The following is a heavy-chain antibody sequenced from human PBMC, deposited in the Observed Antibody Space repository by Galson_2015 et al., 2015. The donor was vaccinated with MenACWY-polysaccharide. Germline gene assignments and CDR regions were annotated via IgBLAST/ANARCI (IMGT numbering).Heavy chain of an antibody. D-gene: IGHD2-8*01. J-gene: IGHJ4*02. CDR1: GGSISSYY. CDR3: ARGVNCKTLMGY. V-gene: IGHV4-59*01. Sequence: QVQLQESGPGLVKPSETLSLTCTVSGGSISSYYWSWIRQPPGKGLEWIGYIFYTGTTNYNPSLKSRVTISVDTSKNHFSLKLSSVTAADTAVYYCARGVNCKTLMGYWGQGTLVTVSS. CDR2: IFYTGTT.